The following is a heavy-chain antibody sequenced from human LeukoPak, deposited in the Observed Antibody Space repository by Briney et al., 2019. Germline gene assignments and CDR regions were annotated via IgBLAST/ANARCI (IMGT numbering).Heavy chain of an antibody. V-gene: IGHV4-39*01. D-gene: IGHD3-3*01. CDR2: IYYSGST. Sequence: SETLSLTCTVSGGSISSSSYYWGWIRQPPGKGLEWIGSIYYSGSTYYSPSLKSRVTISVDTSKNQFSLKLSSVTAADTAVYYCARCGYYDFWSGYSPATFDYWGQGTLVTVSS. CDR1: GGSISSSSYY. J-gene: IGHJ4*02. CDR3: ARCGYYDFWSGYSPATFDY.